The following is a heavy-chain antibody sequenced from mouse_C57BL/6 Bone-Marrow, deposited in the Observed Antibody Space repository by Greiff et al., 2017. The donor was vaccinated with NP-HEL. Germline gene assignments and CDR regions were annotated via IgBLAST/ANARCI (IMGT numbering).Heavy chain of an antibody. V-gene: IGHV1-72*01. Sequence: QVQLQQSGAELVKPGASVKLSCKASGYTFTSYWMHWVKQRPGRGLEWIGKIDPSSGGTKYNQKFKGKATLTVDKSSSTAYMQLSSLTSEDSAVYYCARLDGCSAYFDDWGQGTTRT. CDR1: GYTFTSYW. D-gene: IGHD2-3*01. CDR3: ARLDGCSAYFDD. CDR2: IDPSSGGT. J-gene: IGHJ2*01.